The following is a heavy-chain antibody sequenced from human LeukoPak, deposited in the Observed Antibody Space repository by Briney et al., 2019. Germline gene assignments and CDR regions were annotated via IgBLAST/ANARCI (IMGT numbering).Heavy chain of an antibody. CDR3: ARANTKYSSSWPTLPDAFDI. CDR2: IIPILGIA. J-gene: IGHJ3*02. V-gene: IGHV1-69*04. CDR1: GGTFSSYA. Sequence: SVKVSCKASGGTFSSYAISWVRQAPGQGLEWMGRIIPILGIANYAQKFQGRVTITADKSTSTAYMELSSLRSDDTAVYYCARANTKYSSSWPTLPDAFDIWGQGTMVTVSS. D-gene: IGHD6-13*01.